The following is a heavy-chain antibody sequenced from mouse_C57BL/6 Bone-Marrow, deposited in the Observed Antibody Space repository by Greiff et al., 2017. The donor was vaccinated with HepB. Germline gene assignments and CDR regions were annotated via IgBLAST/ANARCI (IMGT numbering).Heavy chain of an antibody. CDR2: IDPEDGAT. V-gene: IGHV14-1*01. CDR3: SGQLRLRGYAMYY. D-gene: IGHD3-2*02. J-gene: IGHJ4*01. CDR1: GFNIKDYY. Sequence: VQLQQSGAELVRPGASVKLSCTASGFNIKDYYMHWVKQRPEQGLEWIGRIDPEDGATEYAPKFQGKATMTADTSSNPAYLQLSSLTSEDTAVYYCSGQLRLRGYAMYYWGQGTSVTVSS.